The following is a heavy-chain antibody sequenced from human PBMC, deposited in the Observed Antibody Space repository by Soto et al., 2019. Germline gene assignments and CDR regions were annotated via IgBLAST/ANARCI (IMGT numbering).Heavy chain of an antibody. CDR3: ARIEYSSSGDWFDP. J-gene: IGHJ5*02. D-gene: IGHD6-6*01. V-gene: IGHV2-5*01. Sequence: SGPTLVNPTQTLTLTCTFSGFSLSTSGVGVGWIRQPPGKALEWLALIYWNDDKRYSPSLKSWLTITKDTSKNQVVLTMTNMDPVDTATYYCARIEYSSSGDWFDPWGQGTLVTVSS. CDR1: GFSLSTSGVG. CDR2: IYWNDDK.